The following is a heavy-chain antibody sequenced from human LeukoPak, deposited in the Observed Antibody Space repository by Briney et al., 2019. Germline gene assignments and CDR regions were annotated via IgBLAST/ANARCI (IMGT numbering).Heavy chain of an antibody. D-gene: IGHD2-15*01. CDR2: INPSGGST. V-gene: IGHV1-46*01. Sequence: ASVKVSRKASGGTFSSYAISWVRQAPGQGLEWMGIINPSGGSTSYAQKFQGRVTMTRDTSTSTVYMELSSLRSEDTAVYYCARENKDIVVVVAARPDAFDIWGQGTMVTVSS. J-gene: IGHJ3*02. CDR3: ARENKDIVVVVAARPDAFDI. CDR1: GGTFSSYA.